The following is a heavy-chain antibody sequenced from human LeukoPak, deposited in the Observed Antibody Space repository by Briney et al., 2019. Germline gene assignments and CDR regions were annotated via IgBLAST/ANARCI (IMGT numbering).Heavy chain of an antibody. D-gene: IGHD3-10*01. CDR3: ARLARLTLIRGVTGYHSLDV. J-gene: IGHJ6*04. CDR2: IYYSGTT. Sequence: SETLSLTCTVSGGSMDSFYWSWIRQSPGGGLEWIGYIYYSGTTNYNPSLRSRLTISVDTYKNQFSLKLSSVPAADTAVYYCARLARLTLIRGVTGYHSLDVWGKGTKVTVSS. V-gene: IGHV4-59*01. CDR1: GGSMDSFY.